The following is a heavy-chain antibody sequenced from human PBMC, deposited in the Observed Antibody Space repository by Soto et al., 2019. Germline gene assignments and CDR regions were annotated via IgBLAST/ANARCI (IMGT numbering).Heavy chain of an antibody. CDR1: GFTFSSYA. CDR2: ISGDGGTT. CDR3: XXXXXXXXXXXHFDY. J-gene: IGHJ4*02. V-gene: IGHV3-23*01. Sequence: EVQLLESGGGLVQPGGSLRLSCAASGFTFSSYAMNWVRQAPGKGLEWVSIISGDGGTTSYADSVKGRFTISRDNSKXXXXXXXXXXXXXXXXXXXXXXXXXXXXXXXHFDYWGPGTLVTVSS.